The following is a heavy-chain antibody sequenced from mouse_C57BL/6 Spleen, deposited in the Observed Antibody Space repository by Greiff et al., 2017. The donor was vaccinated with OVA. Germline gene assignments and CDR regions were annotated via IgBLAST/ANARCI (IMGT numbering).Heavy chain of an antibody. CDR1: GYAFSSSW. Sequence: QVQLQQSGPELVKPGASVKISCKASGYAFSSSWMNWVKQRPGKGLEWIGRIYPGDGDTNYNGKFKGKATLTADKSSSTAYMQLSSLTSEDSAVYFCARDYDGYQRFAYWGQGTLVTVSA. V-gene: IGHV1-82*01. D-gene: IGHD2-3*01. J-gene: IGHJ3*01. CDR2: IYPGDGDT. CDR3: ARDYDGYQRFAY.